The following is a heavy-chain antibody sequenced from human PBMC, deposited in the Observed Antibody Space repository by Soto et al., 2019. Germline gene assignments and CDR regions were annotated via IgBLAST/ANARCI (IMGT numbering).Heavy chain of an antibody. CDR3: AIHRAYDFWRRGLDV. J-gene: IGHJ6*02. Sequence: PGGSLRLSCGGSGFTSIPFNSYWMSWVRQAPGKGLEWVANIKQDGSEKYYVDSVKGRFTISRDNPKNSLYLQMNSLRAEDAAIYYCAIHRAYDFWRRGLDVWGQGTTVTVSS. V-gene: IGHV3-7*01. CDR2: IKQDGSEK. D-gene: IGHD3-3*01. CDR1: GFTSIPFNSYW.